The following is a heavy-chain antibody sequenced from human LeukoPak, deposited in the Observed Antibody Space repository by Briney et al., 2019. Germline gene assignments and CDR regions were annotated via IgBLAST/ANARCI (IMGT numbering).Heavy chain of an antibody. CDR2: VHHTGST. CDR1: GDSVTSAGYS. CDR3: AREVMRRYFDY. D-gene: IGHD2-21*01. V-gene: IGHV4-30-2*01. Sequence: SETLSLTCAVSGDSVTSAGYSWSWIRQPPGKGLEWLGYVHHTGSTYYNPSLNSRLSMSLDRSKNHFSLNLTSVTTADTAVYYCAREVMRRYFDYWGQGTLVTVSS. J-gene: IGHJ4*02.